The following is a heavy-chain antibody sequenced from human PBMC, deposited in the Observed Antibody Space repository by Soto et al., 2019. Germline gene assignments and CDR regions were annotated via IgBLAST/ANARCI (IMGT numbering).Heavy chain of an antibody. CDR1: GFTVNDNY. CDR2: IYSGGST. J-gene: IGHJ5*02. V-gene: IGHV3-66*04. Sequence: EVHLVESGGGLVQPGGSLRLSCAASGFTVNDNYMTWVRQAPGKGLEWVSVIYSGGSTYYADSVKGRFTISRDNSKNTLYLKMNSLRVEDTAVYYCARHSTGSSWFDHWGQGTLVTVSS. D-gene: IGHD6-13*01. CDR3: ARHSTGSSWFDH.